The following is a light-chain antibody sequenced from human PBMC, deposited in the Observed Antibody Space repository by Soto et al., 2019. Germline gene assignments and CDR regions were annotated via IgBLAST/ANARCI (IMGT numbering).Light chain of an antibody. CDR2: KVS. CDR3: MQTTQFPHT. J-gene: IGKJ2*01. V-gene: IGKV2-24*01. CDR1: QSLVHSDENTF. Sequence: DIVLTQTPLSSPVTLGQPASISCRSSQSLVHSDENTFLSWLHQRPGQPPRLLIYKVSSRFSGVXDXYSGSGAGTDFTLKISRVEAEDVGVYYCMQTTQFPHTFGQGTKLEIK.